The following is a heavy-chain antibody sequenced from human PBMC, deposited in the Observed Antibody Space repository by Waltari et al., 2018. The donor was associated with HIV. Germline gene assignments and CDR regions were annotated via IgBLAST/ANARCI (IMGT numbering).Heavy chain of an antibody. J-gene: IGHJ6*02. D-gene: IGHD2-15*01. CDR3: ARQEVVAASYYYYGMDV. Sequence: QLQLQESGPGLVKPSETLSLTCTVSGGSISSSSYYWGWIRQPPGKGLEWIGSLYYSGRTQHNPSLKSRVTISVDTAKNQFSLKLSSVTAADTAVYYCARQEVVAASYYYYGMDVWGQGTTVTVSS. V-gene: IGHV4-39*01. CDR2: LYYSGRT. CDR1: GGSISSSSYY.